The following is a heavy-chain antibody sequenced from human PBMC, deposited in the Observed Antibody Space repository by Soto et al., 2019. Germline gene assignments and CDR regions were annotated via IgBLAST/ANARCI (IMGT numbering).Heavy chain of an antibody. V-gene: IGHV4-34*01. CDR2: INHSGSA. D-gene: IGHD6-19*01. CDR3: ARGLITGSHYSGGWYYFDS. J-gene: IGHJ4*02. Sequence: SETLSVTCAVYGESFSGYVWTWIRQNPGKGLQWIGQINHSGSAYYNPSLKSRVTISVHTSNSQFSLELSSVTAADTAVYYCARGLITGSHYSGGWYYFDSWGQGTQVTVSS. CDR1: GESFSGYV.